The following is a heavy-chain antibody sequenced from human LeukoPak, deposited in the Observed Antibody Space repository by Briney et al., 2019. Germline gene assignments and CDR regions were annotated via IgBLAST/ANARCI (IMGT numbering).Heavy chain of an antibody. D-gene: IGHD3-22*01. Sequence: GGCLRLSCAASGFTFRSYEMNWVRQAPGKGLEWVSYISSSGSTIYYADSVKGRFTISRDNAKKSLYLQMNSLRAEDTAIYYCARDRYYDSSGYLDFWGQGTLVTVSS. J-gene: IGHJ4*02. CDR3: ARDRYYDSSGYLDF. V-gene: IGHV3-48*03. CDR2: ISSSGSTI. CDR1: GFTFRSYE.